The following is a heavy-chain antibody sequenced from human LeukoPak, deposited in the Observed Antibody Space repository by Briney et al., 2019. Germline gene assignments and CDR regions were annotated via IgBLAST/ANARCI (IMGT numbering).Heavy chain of an antibody. V-gene: IGHV3-7*01. CDR3: ARGGSPFAFDL. Sequence: PGGSLRLSCAASGFTFSSYWMSWVRQAPGKGLEWVANMNQDGNEKYYVDSLKGRFTISRDNAKNSLYLQLNSLRAEDTAVYYCARGGSPFAFDLWGQGTMVTVSS. CDR2: MNQDGNEK. J-gene: IGHJ3*01. D-gene: IGHD3-10*01. CDR1: GFTFSSYW.